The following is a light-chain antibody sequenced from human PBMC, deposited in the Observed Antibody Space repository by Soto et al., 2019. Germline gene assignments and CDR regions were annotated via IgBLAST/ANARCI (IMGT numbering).Light chain of an antibody. CDR2: DAS. CDR1: ESVSSY. Sequence: EIVLTQSPATLSLSPGERATLSCRASESVSSYLGWYQQKPGQAPRLLIYDASNRATGIPARFSGSGSGTDFTLTITSLEPDDFAVYYCQQRISWPYTVGQGTKLEIK. V-gene: IGKV3-11*01. J-gene: IGKJ2*01. CDR3: QQRISWPYT.